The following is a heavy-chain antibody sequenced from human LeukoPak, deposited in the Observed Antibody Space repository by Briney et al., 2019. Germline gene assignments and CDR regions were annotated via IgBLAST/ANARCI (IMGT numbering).Heavy chain of an antibody. CDR3: ARSARHCNNGVCFTDYYIDL. J-gene: IGHJ6*03. V-gene: IGHV1-2*02. CDR1: GYTFTGYY. Sequence: ASVKVSCKASGYTFTGYYIHWVRQAPGQGLDWMGWINPNSGDPNYPQKFQGRVTMTRDTSISTAYMEMSSLTSDDTAVYYCARSARHCNNGVCFTDYYIDLWGKGTTVIVSS. CDR2: INPNSGDP. D-gene: IGHD2-8*01.